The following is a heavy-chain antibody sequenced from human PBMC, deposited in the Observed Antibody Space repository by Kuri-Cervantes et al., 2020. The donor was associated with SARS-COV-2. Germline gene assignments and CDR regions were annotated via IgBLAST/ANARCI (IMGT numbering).Heavy chain of an antibody. J-gene: IGHJ4*02. V-gene: IGHV1-18*04. D-gene: IGHD3-22*01. CDR1: GYTFTSYG. CDR3: ARDVGGATMIVVENY. Sequence: GESLKISCKASGYTFTSYGISWVRQAPGQGLEWMGWISAYNGNTNYAQKLQGRVTMTTDTSTSTAYMELRSLRSDDTAVYYCARDVGGATMIVVENYWGQGTLVTVSS. CDR2: ISAYNGNT.